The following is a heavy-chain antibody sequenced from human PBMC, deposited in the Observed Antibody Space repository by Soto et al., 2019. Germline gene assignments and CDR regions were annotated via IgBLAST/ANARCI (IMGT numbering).Heavy chain of an antibody. CDR1: GGSISSGGYY. V-gene: IGHV4-31*03. J-gene: IGHJ5*02. CDR3: ARYLPSVFCSSTSCDSSWFAP. D-gene: IGHD2-2*01. CDR2: IYYSGST. Sequence: PSETLSLTCTVSGGSISSGGYYWSWIRQHPGKGLEWIGYIYYSGSTYYNPSLKSRVTISVDTSKNQFSLKLSSVTAADTAVYYCARYLPSVFCSSTSCDSSWFAPWGQGTLVTVSS.